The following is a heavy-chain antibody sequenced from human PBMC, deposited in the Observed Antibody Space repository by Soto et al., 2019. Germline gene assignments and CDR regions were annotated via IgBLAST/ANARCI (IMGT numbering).Heavy chain of an antibody. CDR2: INPNSGGT. D-gene: IGHD3-10*01. CDR3: AIGLWWHYYFDY. V-gene: IGHV1-2*04. Sequence: ASVKVSCKASGYTLTGYYMHWVRQAPGQGLEWMGWINPNSGGTNYAQKFQGWVTMTRDTSISTAYMELSRLRSDDTAVYYCAIGLWWHYYFDYWGQGTLVTVSS. J-gene: IGHJ4*02. CDR1: GYTLTGYY.